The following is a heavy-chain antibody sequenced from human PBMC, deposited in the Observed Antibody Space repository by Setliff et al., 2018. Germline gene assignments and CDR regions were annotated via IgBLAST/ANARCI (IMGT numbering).Heavy chain of an antibody. J-gene: IGHJ4*02. CDR2: FYYDGRT. Sequence: SETLSLTCSVSGGSISYSWGWIRQPPGKGLEWIGFFYYDGRTDYNPSLKSRVTISVDTSKNHFSLRLSSVAATDTAVYYCLRIRLVPHGHSWGQGTLVTVSS. V-gene: IGHV4-59*08. D-gene: IGHD2-15*01. CDR1: GGSISYS. CDR3: LRIRLVPHGHS.